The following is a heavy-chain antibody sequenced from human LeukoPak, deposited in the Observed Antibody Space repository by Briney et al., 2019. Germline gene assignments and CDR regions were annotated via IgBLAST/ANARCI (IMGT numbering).Heavy chain of an antibody. J-gene: IGHJ5*02. D-gene: IGHD3-3*01. CDR1: GGSFSGYY. V-gene: IGHV4-34*01. CDR3: ARVALHYDFWSGYSAGFDP. CDR2: INHSGST. Sequence: PSETLSLTCAVYGGSFSGYYWSWIRQPPGKGLEWIGEINHSGSTNYNPSLKSRVTISVDTSKNQFSLKLSSVTAADTAVYYCARVALHYDFWSGYSAGFDPWGQGTLVTVSS.